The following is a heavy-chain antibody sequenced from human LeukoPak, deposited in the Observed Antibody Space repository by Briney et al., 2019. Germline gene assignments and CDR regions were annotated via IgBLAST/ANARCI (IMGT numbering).Heavy chain of an antibody. J-gene: IGHJ4*02. CDR1: GFTFSSYG. CDR3: ARDPCSSTSCYLDFDY. Sequence: PGGSLRLSCAASGFTFSSYGMHWVRQAPGKGLEGVAVIWYDGSNKYYADSVKGRFTISRDNSKNTLYLQMNGLRAEDTAVYYCARDPCSSTSCYLDFDYWGQGTLVTVSS. V-gene: IGHV3-33*08. CDR2: IWYDGSNK. D-gene: IGHD2-2*01.